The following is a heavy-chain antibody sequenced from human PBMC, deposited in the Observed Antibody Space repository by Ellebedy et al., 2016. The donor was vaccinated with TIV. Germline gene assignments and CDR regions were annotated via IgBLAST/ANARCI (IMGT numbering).Heavy chain of an antibody. CDR1: GFTFSSYA. J-gene: IGHJ4*02. CDR2: ISTTGDFI. V-gene: IGHV3-23*01. Sequence: GGSLRLXCAASGFTFSSYAMSWVRQAPGKGLEWVSAISTTGDFIFYADSVRGRFTISRDNSKNTLFLQINSLRAEDTAVYFCAKDSLGYAGLFDYWGQGTLVTVSS. CDR3: AKDSLGYAGLFDY. D-gene: IGHD5-18*01.